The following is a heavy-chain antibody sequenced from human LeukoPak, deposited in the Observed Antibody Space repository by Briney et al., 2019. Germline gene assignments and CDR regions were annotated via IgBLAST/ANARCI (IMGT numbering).Heavy chain of an antibody. Sequence: ASVKVSCKASGYTFTCYYMHWVRQAPGQGLEWMGWINPNSGGTKYAQKFQGRVTMTRDTSISTAYMELSRLRSDDTAVYYCARGGADYHDSSGYYSFGYWGQGTLVTVSS. CDR1: GYTFTCYY. V-gene: IGHV1-2*02. CDR2: INPNSGGT. D-gene: IGHD3-22*01. CDR3: ARGGADYHDSSGYYSFGY. J-gene: IGHJ4*02.